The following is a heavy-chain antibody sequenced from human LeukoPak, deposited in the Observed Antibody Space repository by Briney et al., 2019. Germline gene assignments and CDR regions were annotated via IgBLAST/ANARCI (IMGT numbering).Heavy chain of an antibody. D-gene: IGHD2-2*01. CDR3: ARVGVVLPGGYFYNYMDF. CDR1: GYTFTGYG. V-gene: IGHV1-18*01. Sequence: VSVKVSCKASGYTFTGYGISWVRQAPGQGLEWVAWINTYNGYTHYAQRLQGRVTMTTDTSTSTAYMELRSLRSDDTAVYYCARVGVVLPGGYFYNYMDFWGKGTTVTVSS. J-gene: IGHJ6*03. CDR2: INTYNGYT.